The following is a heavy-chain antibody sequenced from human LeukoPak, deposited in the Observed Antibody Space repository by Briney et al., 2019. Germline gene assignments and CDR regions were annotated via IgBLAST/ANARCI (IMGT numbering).Heavy chain of an antibody. CDR1: GGSISDYY. CDR2: MYVSGNT. Sequence: PSETLSLTCTVSGGSISDYYWNLIRPPAGEGLELIWGMYVSGNTNYNPSLKSRVAMSLDTSTNQFSLQLTSVTAADTAVYYCARERSTTINTYYFDSWGQGTLVTVSS. D-gene: IGHD4-11*01. J-gene: IGHJ4*02. CDR3: ARERSTTINTYYFDS. V-gene: IGHV4-4*07.